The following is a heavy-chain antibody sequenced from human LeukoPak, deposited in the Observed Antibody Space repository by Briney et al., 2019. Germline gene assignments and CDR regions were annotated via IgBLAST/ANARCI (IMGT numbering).Heavy chain of an antibody. Sequence: GGSLRLSCAASGFTFSSYNMNWVRQTPGQGLEWVSSITSGSSHIYYADSVKGRFTISRDNAKSSLYLQMNSLRAEDTAVYYCARDPATLGLSLDYWGQGTLVTVSS. V-gene: IGHV3-21*01. CDR3: ARDPATLGLSLDY. J-gene: IGHJ4*02. D-gene: IGHD3-22*01. CDR1: GFTFSSYN. CDR2: ITSGSSHI.